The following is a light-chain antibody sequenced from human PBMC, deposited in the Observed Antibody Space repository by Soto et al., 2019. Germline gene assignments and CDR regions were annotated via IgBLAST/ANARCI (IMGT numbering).Light chain of an antibody. CDR1: RNDIGSFRF. J-gene: IGLJ3*02. CDR2: EAI. Sequence: QSVLTQPASVSGSPGQSITISCTGSRNDIGSFRFVSWYQQHPGKAPKLIIYEAIKRPSGVSDRFSASKSGNTASLTISGLQAEDEADYYCCSYAGDSPWVFGGGTQLTVL. V-gene: IGLV2-23*01. CDR3: CSYAGDSPWV.